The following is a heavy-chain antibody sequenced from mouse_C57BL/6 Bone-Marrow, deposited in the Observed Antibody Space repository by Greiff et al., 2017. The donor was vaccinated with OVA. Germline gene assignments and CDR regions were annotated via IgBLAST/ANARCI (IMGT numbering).Heavy chain of an antibody. Sequence: QVQLQQSGAELVRPGTSVKLSCKASGYTFTSYWMHWVKQRPGQGLEWIGVIDPSDSYTNYNQKFKGKATLTVDTSSSTAYMQLSSLTSEDSAVYYCARDYGSRFAYWGQGTLVTVSA. V-gene: IGHV1-59*01. CDR3: ARDYGSRFAY. CDR2: IDPSDSYT. D-gene: IGHD1-1*01. CDR1: GYTFTSYW. J-gene: IGHJ3*01.